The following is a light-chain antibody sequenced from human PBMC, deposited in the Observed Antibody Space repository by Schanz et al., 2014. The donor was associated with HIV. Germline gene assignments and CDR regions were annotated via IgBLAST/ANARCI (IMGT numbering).Light chain of an antibody. V-gene: IGKV4-1*01. CDR2: WAS. J-gene: IGKJ1*01. CDR1: QTVLYSSNDKNY. CDR3: QQYYITPQA. Sequence: DIVMTQSPDSLAVSLGERATIHCKSSQTVLYSSNDKNYLAWYQQKPRQPPNLLIYWASTRESGVPDRFSGSGSGTNFTLTISGLQAEDVAVYYCQQYYITPQAFGQGTKVQIK.